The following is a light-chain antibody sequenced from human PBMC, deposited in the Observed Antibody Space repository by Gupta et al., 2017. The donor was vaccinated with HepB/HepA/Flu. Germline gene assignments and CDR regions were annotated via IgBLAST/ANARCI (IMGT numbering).Light chain of an antibody. V-gene: IGKV4-1*01. J-gene: IGKJ2*01. Sequence: DIVMTQSPDSLAVSLGERATIHCKSSQSCLYRSNNKNYLAWYQQKPGQPPKLLIYWASTRECGVPDRFSGSGSGTDFTLTISSLQAEDVAVYYCQQYYSNPYTFGQGTNLEIK. CDR1: QSCLYRSNNKNY. CDR2: WAS. CDR3: QQYYSNPYT.